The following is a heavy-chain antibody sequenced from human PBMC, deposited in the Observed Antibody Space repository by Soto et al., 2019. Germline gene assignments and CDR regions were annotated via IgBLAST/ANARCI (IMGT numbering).Heavy chain of an antibody. CDR2: FDPEGGEA. CDR3: ARELYSCGAECPYYMDY. CDR1: GHTLTELS. J-gene: IGHJ4*02. D-gene: IGHD2-21*01. Sequence: GASVKVSCKISGHTLTELSIHWVRQAPGKGLEWMGGFDPEGGEAIYAQKWHGRVTVTEDTVTGTAYMELRGLKSEDTAVYYCARELYSCGAECPYYMDYWGQGTPVTVS. V-gene: IGHV1-24*01.